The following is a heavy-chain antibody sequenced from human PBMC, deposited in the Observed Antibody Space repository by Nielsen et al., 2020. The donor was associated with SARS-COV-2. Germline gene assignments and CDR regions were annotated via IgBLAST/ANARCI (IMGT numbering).Heavy chain of an antibody. D-gene: IGHD6-6*01. CDR2: IYYSGST. Sequence: SETLSLTCTVSGGSISSYYWSWIRQPPGKGLEWIGYIYYSGSTNYNPSLKSRVTISVDTSKNQFSLKLSSVTAADTAVYYCARDEAARHPNWYFDLWGRGTLVTVSS. J-gene: IGHJ2*01. CDR3: ARDEAARHPNWYFDL. CDR1: GGSISSYY. V-gene: IGHV4-59*01.